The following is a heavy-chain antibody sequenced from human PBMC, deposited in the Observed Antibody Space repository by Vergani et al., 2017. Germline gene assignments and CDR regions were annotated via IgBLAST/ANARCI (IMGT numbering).Heavy chain of an antibody. J-gene: IGHJ4*02. D-gene: IGHD3-9*01. CDR1: GGSITSSSFY. V-gene: IGHV4-39*01. CDR2: IYHSGGA. CDR3: ARTESFILRYFHWAL. Sequence: QVQLQESGPGLVKASETLSLTCTVSGGSITSSSFYLGWIRQPPGKGLEWIGNIYHSGGAYYHPSLKGRVTISVDTSKNQFSLEVTSVTAADTAIYFCARTESFILRYFHWALWGQGTLVTVSS.